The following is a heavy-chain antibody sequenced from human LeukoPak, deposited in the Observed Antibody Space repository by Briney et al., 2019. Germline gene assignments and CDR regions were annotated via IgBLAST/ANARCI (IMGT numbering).Heavy chain of an antibody. Sequence: SQTLSLTCAVSGGSISSGGYSWSWIRQPPGKGLEWIGSIYHSGSTYYNPSLKSRVTISVDTSKNQFSLKLSSVTAADTAVYYCARMVGGSFYFDYWGQGTLVTVSS. J-gene: IGHJ4*02. CDR3: ARMVGGSFYFDY. CDR2: IYHSGST. D-gene: IGHD3-10*01. V-gene: IGHV4-30-2*03. CDR1: GGSISSGGYS.